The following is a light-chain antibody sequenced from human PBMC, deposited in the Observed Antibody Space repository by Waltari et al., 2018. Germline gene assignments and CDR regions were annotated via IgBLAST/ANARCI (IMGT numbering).Light chain of an antibody. Sequence: QSALTQPRSVSGSPGHSVTISCTGTSSDVGGYDYVSWYQQHPGKAPKLVIYDVNKRPSGVPDRFSGSKSGNTASLTNSGLQADDEADYNCCSYAGRATWAFGGGTKLTVL. J-gene: IGLJ3*02. CDR3: CSYAGRATWA. V-gene: IGLV2-11*01. CDR2: DVN. CDR1: SSDVGGYDY.